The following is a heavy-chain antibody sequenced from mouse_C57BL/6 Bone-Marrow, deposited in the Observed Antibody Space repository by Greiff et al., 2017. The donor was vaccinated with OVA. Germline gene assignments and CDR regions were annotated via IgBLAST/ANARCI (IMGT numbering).Heavy chain of an antibody. CDR2: IYPRSGNT. Sequence: QVQLQQSGAELARPGASVKLSCTASGYTFTSYGISWVKQRPGQGLEWIGEIYPRSGNTYYNEKFKGKATLTADQSSSTAYMALRRLTSEDSAVYSGARSLPLKLAAMDYWGQGTPVTVSA. D-gene: IGHD6-1*01. CDR1: GYTFTSYG. CDR3: ARSLPLKLAAMDY. J-gene: IGHJ4*01. V-gene: IGHV1-81*01.